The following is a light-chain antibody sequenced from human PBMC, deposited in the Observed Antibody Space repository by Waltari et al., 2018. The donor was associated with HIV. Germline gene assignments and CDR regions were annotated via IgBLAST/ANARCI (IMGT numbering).Light chain of an antibody. CDR3: QQYDNRSPLT. CDR1: QTVSSH. J-gene: IGKJ4*01. CDR2: GAS. V-gene: IGKV3-15*01. Sequence: EIVMTQSPATLSASPGESVTLACRASQTVSSHLAWYQQRPGQAPRLLIYGASNRATNIPARFTGSGSGTEFALTISSLQSEDFAVYYCQQYDNRSPLTFGGGTKVEI.